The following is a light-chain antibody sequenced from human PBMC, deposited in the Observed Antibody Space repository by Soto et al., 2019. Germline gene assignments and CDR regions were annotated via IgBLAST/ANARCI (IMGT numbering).Light chain of an antibody. CDR2: AAS. J-gene: IGKJ1*01. V-gene: IGKV1-8*01. CDR1: QGISSY. CDR3: QQYYSYPWT. Sequence: IRMTQSPSSLSASPGDRVTITCRASQGISSYLAWYQQKPGKAPKLLIYAASTLQSGVPSRFSGSGSGTDFTLTISCLQSEDFATYYCQQYYSYPWTFGQGTKVDIK.